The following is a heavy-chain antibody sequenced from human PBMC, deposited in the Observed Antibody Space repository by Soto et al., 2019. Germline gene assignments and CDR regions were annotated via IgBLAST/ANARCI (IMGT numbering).Heavy chain of an antibody. J-gene: IGHJ4*02. Sequence: QLQLQESGPGLVKPSETLSLTCIVSGGSISSSIHYWGWIRQPPGKGLEWIGSIYYSGSTYYNPSLKSRVTLSVDTSKNRFCPKLSSLAAADTAVYYCGRLIGGYGVFDNWGQGTLVTVSS. V-gene: IGHV4-39*02. CDR3: GRLIGGYGVFDN. CDR1: GGSISSSIHY. D-gene: IGHD5-12*01. CDR2: IYYSGST.